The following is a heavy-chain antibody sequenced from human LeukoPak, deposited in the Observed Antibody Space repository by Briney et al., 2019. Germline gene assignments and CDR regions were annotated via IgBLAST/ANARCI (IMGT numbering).Heavy chain of an antibody. CDR1: GGSISSYY. J-gene: IGHJ4*02. V-gene: IGHV4-4*07. Sequence: SETLSLTCTVSGGSISSYYWSWIRQPAGKGLEWIGRIYTSGRTNYNPSLKSRVTMSVDTSKKQFSLKLSSVTAADTAVYYCARDPQLGPFDYWGQGTLVAVSS. CDR2: IYTSGRT. CDR3: ARDPQLGPFDY. D-gene: IGHD6-6*01.